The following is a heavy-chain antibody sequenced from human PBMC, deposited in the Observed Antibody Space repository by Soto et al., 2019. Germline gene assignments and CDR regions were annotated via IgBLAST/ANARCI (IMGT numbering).Heavy chain of an antibody. CDR2: IWYDGSNK. J-gene: IGHJ6*02. V-gene: IGHV3-33*01. CDR3: ARDNVDVEMATSVYYFYGMDV. CDR1: GFSFSNHG. D-gene: IGHD5-12*01. Sequence: QVQLVESGGGVVQPGRSLRLSCEASGFSFSNHGMHWVRQAPGKGLEWVAKIWYDGSNKYYADSVKARFTISRDNSNNTLHLEMNSLRAEDTAVYYCARDNVDVEMATSVYYFYGMDVWGQGTTVTVSS.